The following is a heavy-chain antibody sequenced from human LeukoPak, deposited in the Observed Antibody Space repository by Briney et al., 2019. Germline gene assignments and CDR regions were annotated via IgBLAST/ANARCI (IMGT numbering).Heavy chain of an antibody. J-gene: IGHJ5*02. CDR3: ARGGYCPNSCYWLDP. CDR1: GFNVSRNY. D-gene: IGHD2-8*01. V-gene: IGHV3-66*02. Sequence: GGSLRLSCAASGFNVSRNYMTWVRQAPGKGLEWVSVIYIGGSAYYADSVKGRFTISSDDSKNTLYLQMNSLRAEDTAVYYCARGGYCPNSCYWLDPWGQGTLVTVSS. CDR2: IYIGGSA.